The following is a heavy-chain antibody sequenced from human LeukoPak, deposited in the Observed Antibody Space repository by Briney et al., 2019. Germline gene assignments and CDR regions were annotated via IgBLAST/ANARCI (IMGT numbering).Heavy chain of an antibody. CDR1: GFTFTRYA. CDR3: AKAHGGSYHSGID. V-gene: IGHV3-23*01. Sequence: GGSLRLSCAASGFTFTRYAMKWVRQAPEKGLEWVSGSSGSGGSTYYADSVKGRFSISRDNSKNTLYLQLNSLRVDDTAEYYCAKAHGGSYHSGIDWGQGTLVIVSS. D-gene: IGHD1-26*01. CDR2: SSGSGGST. J-gene: IGHJ4*02.